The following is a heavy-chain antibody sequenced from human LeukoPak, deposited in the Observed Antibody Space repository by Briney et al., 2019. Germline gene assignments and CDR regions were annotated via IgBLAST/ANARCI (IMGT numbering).Heavy chain of an antibody. J-gene: IGHJ4*02. CDR2: ISYDGSNK. CDR1: GFTFSSFA. V-gene: IGHV3-30*04. D-gene: IGHD3-22*01. CDR3: ARGDHNDSSGYLHY. Sequence: GRSLRLFCGASGFTFSSFAMLWVRQAPGKGLEWVAVISYDGSNKYYADSVKGRFTISRDNSKNTLYLQMNSLRAEDTAVYYCARGDHNDSSGYLHYWPQGTLVTVSS.